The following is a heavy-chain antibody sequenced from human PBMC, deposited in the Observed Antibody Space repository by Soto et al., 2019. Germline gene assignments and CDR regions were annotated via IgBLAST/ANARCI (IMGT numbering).Heavy chain of an antibody. CDR3: ARDAIAAGPYGMDV. V-gene: IGHV3-33*01. Sequence: ESGGGVVQPGRSLRLSCAASGFTFSSYGMHWVRQAPGKGLEWVAVIWYDGSNKYYADSVKGRFTISRDNSKNTLYLQMNSLRAEDTAAYYCARDAIAAGPYGMDVWGQGTTVTVSS. D-gene: IGHD6-13*01. CDR2: IWYDGSNK. CDR1: GFTFSSYG. J-gene: IGHJ6*02.